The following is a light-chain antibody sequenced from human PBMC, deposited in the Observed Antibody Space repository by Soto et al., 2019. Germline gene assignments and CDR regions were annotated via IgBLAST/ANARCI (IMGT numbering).Light chain of an antibody. CDR2: AAS. J-gene: IGKJ4*01. CDR3: LQDYNYPPT. CDR1: QGISSY. V-gene: IGKV1-6*01. Sequence: AMQLTQSPSSLSASVGYRVTITFRASQGISSYLGWYQQKPGKAPKLLIYAASSLQSGVPSRFSGSGSGTDFTLTISSLQPEDFATYYCLQDYNYPPTFGGGTKVDI.